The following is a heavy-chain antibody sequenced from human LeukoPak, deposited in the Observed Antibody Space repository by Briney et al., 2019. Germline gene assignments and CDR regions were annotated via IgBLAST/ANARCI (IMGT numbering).Heavy chain of an antibody. D-gene: IGHD3-10*01. J-gene: IGHJ5*02. V-gene: IGHV4-4*07. CDR1: GGSIRSYY. CDR2: IYASGST. CDR3: ARDSGTTGEVKFDP. Sequence: SETLSLTCTVSGGSIRSYYWSWIRQPAGGGLQWIGRIYASGSTTYNPTLKSRVTMSLDTSKTQFSLRLTSVTAADTAVYYCARDSGTTGEVKFDPWGQGTLVTVSS.